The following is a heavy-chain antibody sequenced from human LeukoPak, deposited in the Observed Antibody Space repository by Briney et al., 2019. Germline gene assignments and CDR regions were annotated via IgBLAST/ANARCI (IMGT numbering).Heavy chain of an antibody. Sequence: PGGSLRLSCAASGFTFSSYSMNWVRQAPGKGLEWVLKISSSSSTIYYADSVKGRFTISRDNAKNSLYLQMNSLRAEDTAVYYCARDRDYGGNPGGASFDYWGQGTLVTVSS. V-gene: IGHV3-48*01. J-gene: IGHJ4*02. D-gene: IGHD4-23*01. CDR1: GFTFSSYS. CDR2: ISSSSSTI. CDR3: ARDRDYGGNPGGASFDY.